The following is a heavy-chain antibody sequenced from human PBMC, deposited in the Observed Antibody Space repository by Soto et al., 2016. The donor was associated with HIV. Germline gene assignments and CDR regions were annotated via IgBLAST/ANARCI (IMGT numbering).Heavy chain of an antibody. J-gene: IGHJ4*02. Sequence: QVQLQESGPGLVKPSETLSLTCTVSGGPISNYYWSWIRQPPGKGLEWIGYIYSSGSTHQNPSLKSRVTISVDTSKNQFSLKLTSVTAADTAVYYCAGRRRGGGDYLDYVGPGNPGHRLL. CDR1: GGPISNYY. CDR3: AGRRRGGGDYLDY. D-gene: IGHD2-21*02. V-gene: IGHV4-59*01. CDR2: IYSSGST.